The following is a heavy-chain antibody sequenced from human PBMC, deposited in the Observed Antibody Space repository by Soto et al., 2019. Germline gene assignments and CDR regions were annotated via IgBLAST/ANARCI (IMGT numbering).Heavy chain of an antibody. J-gene: IGHJ4*02. Sequence: SVKVSCKASGYTFTSYYMHWVRQAPGQGLEWMGIINPSGGSTSYAQKFQGRVTMTRDTSTSTVYMELSSLRSEDTAVYYCARETPDSSGWYLVSFDYWGQGTLVTVSS. CDR3: ARETPDSSGWYLVSFDY. CDR1: GYTFTSYY. CDR2: INPSGGST. V-gene: IGHV1-46*01. D-gene: IGHD6-19*01.